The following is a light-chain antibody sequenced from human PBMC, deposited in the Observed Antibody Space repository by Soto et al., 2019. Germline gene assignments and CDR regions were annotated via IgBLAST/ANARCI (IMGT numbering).Light chain of an antibody. Sequence: IQMTESPSSLSASVGDRVSITCRASEGISSYLDWYQQKPGTAPKLLIYAASNLQSGVPPRFSGSGSGKDFTLTISALQPEDSATYYCHESYSSPLTFGQGTKVDIK. CDR1: EGISSY. V-gene: IGKV1-39*01. CDR2: AAS. CDR3: HESYSSPLT. J-gene: IGKJ1*01.